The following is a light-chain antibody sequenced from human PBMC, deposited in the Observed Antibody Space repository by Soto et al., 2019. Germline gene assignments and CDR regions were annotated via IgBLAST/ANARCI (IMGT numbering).Light chain of an antibody. J-gene: IGKJ1*01. CDR1: QGISSF. CDR2: GGS. V-gene: IGKV1-9*01. CDR3: QQLTSYPRT. Sequence: IQLTQSPSSLSASVGDRVTITCRASQGISSFLAWYQQKPGKAPNLLIYGGSTLQSGVPSRFRGSGSGTDFPLTIASLQPEDFATYYCQQLTSYPRTFGQGTKVEAK.